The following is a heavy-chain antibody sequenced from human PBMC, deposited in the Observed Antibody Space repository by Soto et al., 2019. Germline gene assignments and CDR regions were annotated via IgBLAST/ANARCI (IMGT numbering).Heavy chain of an antibody. CDR3: ARSSVVVTAILDWFDP. V-gene: IGHV6-1*01. CDR1: GDSVSSNSAA. J-gene: IGHJ5*02. D-gene: IGHD2-21*02. CDR2: TYYRSKWYN. Sequence: LSLTCAISGDSVSSNSAAWNWIRQSPSRGLEWLGRTYYRSKWYNDYAVSVKSRITINPDTSKNQFSLQLNSVTPEDTAVYYCARSSVVVTAILDWFDPWGQGTLVTVSS.